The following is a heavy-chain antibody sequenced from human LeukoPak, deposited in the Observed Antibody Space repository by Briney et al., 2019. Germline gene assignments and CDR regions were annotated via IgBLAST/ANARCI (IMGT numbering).Heavy chain of an antibody. D-gene: IGHD3-3*01. V-gene: IGHV4-34*01. CDR3: ARVNGDYDFWSGYYPEYFQH. Sequence: SETLSLTCAVYGGSFSGYYWSWIRQPPGKGLEWIGEINHSGSTNYNSSLKSRVTISVDTSKNQFSLKLSSVTAADTAVYYCARVNGDYDFWSGYYPEYFQHWGQGTLVTVSS. CDR2: INHSGST. CDR1: GGSFSGYY. J-gene: IGHJ1*01.